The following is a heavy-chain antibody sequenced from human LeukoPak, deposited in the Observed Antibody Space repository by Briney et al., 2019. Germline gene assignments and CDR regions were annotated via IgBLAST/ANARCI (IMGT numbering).Heavy chain of an antibody. CDR1: GGSFSSYA. D-gene: IGHD6-13*01. Sequence: ASVKVSCKASGGSFSSYAISWVRQAPGQGLEWMGGIIPIFGTANYAQKFQGRVTITTDESTSTAYMELGSLRSEDTAVYYCARSAAIAAATGSFDYWGQGTLVTVSS. V-gene: IGHV1-69*05. CDR3: ARSAAIAAATGSFDY. CDR2: IIPIFGTA. J-gene: IGHJ4*02.